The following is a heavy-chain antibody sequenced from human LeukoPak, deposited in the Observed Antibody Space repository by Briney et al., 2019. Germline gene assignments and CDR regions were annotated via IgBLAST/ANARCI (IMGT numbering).Heavy chain of an antibody. CDR3: ARAELLHAFDI. J-gene: IGHJ3*02. Sequence: SETLSLTCTVSGGSISSYYWRWIRQPPGKGLEWIGYIYYSGSTNYNPSLKSRVTISVDTSKNQFSLKLSSVTAADTAVYYCARAELLHAFDIWGQGTMVTVSS. CDR1: GGSISSYY. CDR2: IYYSGST. V-gene: IGHV4-59*01. D-gene: IGHD1-26*01.